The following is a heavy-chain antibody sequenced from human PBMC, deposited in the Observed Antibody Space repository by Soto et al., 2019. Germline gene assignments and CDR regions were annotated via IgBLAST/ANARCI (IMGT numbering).Heavy chain of an antibody. J-gene: IGHJ4*02. D-gene: IGHD3-16*01. Sequence: QVQLQEPGPGLVKPSQTLSLTCTVSGGSISSGGYYWSWIRQHPGKGLEWIGYIHYSGSTYYNPSPKSRVTRSVDTSKNHVSLKLSSVAAGDTAVYYCARTCLTDDSWGQGTLVNVSS. V-gene: IGHV4-31*03. CDR3: ARTCLTDDS. CDR1: GGSISSGGYY. CDR2: IHYSGST.